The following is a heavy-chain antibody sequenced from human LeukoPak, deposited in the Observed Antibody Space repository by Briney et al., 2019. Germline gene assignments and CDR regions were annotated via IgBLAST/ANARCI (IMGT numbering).Heavy chain of an antibody. Sequence: SETLSLTCAVSGGSISSSNWWSWVRQPPGKGLEWIGEIYHSGSTNYNPSLKSRVTISVDKSKNQFSLKLSSVTAADTAVYYCARDLRDSSGYPYAYWGQGTLVTVSS. V-gene: IGHV4-4*02. CDR1: GGSISSSNW. D-gene: IGHD3-22*01. J-gene: IGHJ4*02. CDR3: ARDLRDSSGYPYAY. CDR2: IYHSGST.